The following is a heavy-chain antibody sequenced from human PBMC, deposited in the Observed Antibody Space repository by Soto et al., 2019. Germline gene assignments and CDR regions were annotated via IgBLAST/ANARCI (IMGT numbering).Heavy chain of an antibody. CDR2: IYNSGST. J-gene: IGHJ6*02. CDR1: AGSISSYY. V-gene: IGHV4-59*01. CDR3: ARIIRTLAWDGVDV. D-gene: IGHD3-10*01. Sequence: QVQLQESGPGLVKASETLSLTCTVSAGSISSYYWGWIRPSPGKGLEWIGYIYNSGSTNYNPSLKSRLTMSVDTSKNQFSLKLSSVTAADTAVYYCARIIRTLAWDGVDVWGQGTRGTV.